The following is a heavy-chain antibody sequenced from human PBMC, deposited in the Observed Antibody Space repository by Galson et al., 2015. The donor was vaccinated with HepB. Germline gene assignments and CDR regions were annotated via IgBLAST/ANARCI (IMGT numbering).Heavy chain of an antibody. V-gene: IGHV1-69*04. CDR3: AREVRGPYYFDY. Sequence: SVKVSCKASGGTFSNYTISWVRQAPGQGLEWMGRIIPILGIANYAQKFQGRVTITADESTSTAYMELNSLRAEDTAVYYCAREVRGPYYFDYWGQGTLVTVSS. CDR2: IIPILGIA. J-gene: IGHJ4*02. D-gene: IGHD3-22*01. CDR1: GGTFSNYT.